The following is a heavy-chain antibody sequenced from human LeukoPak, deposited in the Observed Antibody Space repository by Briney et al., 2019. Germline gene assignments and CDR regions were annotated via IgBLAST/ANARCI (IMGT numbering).Heavy chain of an antibody. Sequence: PGGSLRLSCAASGFSLTNFAMSWVRQAPGKGLEWVSLIIGSSGDTFYADSVKGRFTISRDNSKNTLYLQMNSLRAEDTAVYYCIRGNYFDYWGQGTLVTVSS. CDR3: IRGNYFDY. J-gene: IGHJ4*02. D-gene: IGHD3-10*01. CDR1: GFSLTNFA. V-gene: IGHV3-23*01. CDR2: IIGSSGDT.